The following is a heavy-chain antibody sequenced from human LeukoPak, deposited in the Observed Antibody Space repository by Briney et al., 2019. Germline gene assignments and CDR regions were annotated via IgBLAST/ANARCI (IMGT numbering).Heavy chain of an antibody. CDR2: ISAYNGNT. CDR1: GYTFTSYG. CDR3: ASTICISTSCYPGVVDY. J-gene: IGHJ4*02. Sequence: ASVKVSCKASGYTFTSYGISWVRQAPGQGLEWMGWISAYNGNTNYAQKLQGRVTMTTDTSTSTAYMELRSLRSDDTAVYYCASTICISTSCYPGVVDYWGQGTLVTVSS. V-gene: IGHV1-18*01. D-gene: IGHD2-2*01.